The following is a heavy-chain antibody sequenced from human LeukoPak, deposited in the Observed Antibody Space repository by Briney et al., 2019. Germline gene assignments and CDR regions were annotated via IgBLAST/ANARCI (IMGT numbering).Heavy chain of an antibody. CDR1: GYTFTSYG. D-gene: IGHD6-19*01. Sequence: ASVKVSCKASGYTFTSYGISWVRQAPGQGLEWMGWISAYNGNTNYAQKLQGRVTMTTDTSTSTAYMELRSLRSDDTAVYYCARGGLKQWRGYNFDYWGQGTLVTVSS. CDR2: ISAYNGNT. CDR3: ARGGLKQWRGYNFDY. J-gene: IGHJ4*02. V-gene: IGHV1-18*01.